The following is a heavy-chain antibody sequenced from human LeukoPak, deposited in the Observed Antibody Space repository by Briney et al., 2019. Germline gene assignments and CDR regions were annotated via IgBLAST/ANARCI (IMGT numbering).Heavy chain of an antibody. CDR3: ARLPYYYDSSGRYGDY. Sequence: SETLSLTCTVSGGSISSYYWSWIRQPPGKGLEWIGYIYYSGSTNYNPSLKSRVTISVDTSKNQFSLKLSSVTAADTAVYYCARLPYYYDSSGRYGDYWGQGTLVTVSS. J-gene: IGHJ4*02. CDR1: GGSISSYY. V-gene: IGHV4-59*08. D-gene: IGHD3-22*01. CDR2: IYYSGST.